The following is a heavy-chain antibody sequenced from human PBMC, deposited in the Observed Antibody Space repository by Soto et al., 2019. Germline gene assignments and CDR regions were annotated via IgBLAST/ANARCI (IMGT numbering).Heavy chain of an antibody. CDR3: TTDKSPKLLDYGDYFQH. D-gene: IGHD4-17*01. J-gene: IGHJ1*01. CDR1: GFTFSNAW. V-gene: IGHV3-15*01. CDR2: IKSKTDGGTT. Sequence: EVQLVESGGGLVKPGGSLRLSCTASGFTFSNAWMSWVRQAPGKGLEWVGRIKSKTDGGTTDYAAPVKGRFTISRDDSKNTLYLQMNSLKTEDTAVYYCTTDKSPKLLDYGDYFQHWGQGTLVTVSS.